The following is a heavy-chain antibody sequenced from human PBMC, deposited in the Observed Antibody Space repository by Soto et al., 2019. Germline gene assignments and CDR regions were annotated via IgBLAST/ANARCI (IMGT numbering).Heavy chain of an antibody. D-gene: IGHD2-2*01. CDR3: ARPLGCCSSTSCYYNWFDP. CDR1: GYTFTSHG. J-gene: IGHJ5*02. Sequence: AAVTVSFKASGYTFTSHGISWVRQAPGQGLEGMGWISAYNGNTNYAQKFQGRVTITADKSTSTAYMELSSLRSEDTAVYYCARPLGCCSSTSCYYNWFDPWGQGTLVTVSS. V-gene: IGHV1-18*01. CDR2: ISAYNGNT.